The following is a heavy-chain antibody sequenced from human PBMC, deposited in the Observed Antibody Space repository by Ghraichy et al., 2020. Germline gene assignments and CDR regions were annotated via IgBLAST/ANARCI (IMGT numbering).Heavy chain of an antibody. V-gene: IGHV3-23*01. D-gene: IGHD3/OR15-3a*01. CDR2: ITDNGGTT. CDR1: GFTFRTYA. J-gene: IGHJ1*01. CDR3: AKFARDWPNEYLQH. Sequence: GVLNISCAASGFTFRTYAMSWVRQAPGKGLEWVSAITDNGGTTYDAESVKGRFTISRDNSKNTLFLQMNSLRGEDTAVYYCAKFARDWPNEYLQHWVQGALVTVSS.